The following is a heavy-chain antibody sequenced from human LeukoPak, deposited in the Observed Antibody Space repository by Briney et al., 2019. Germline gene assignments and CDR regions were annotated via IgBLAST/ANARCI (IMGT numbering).Heavy chain of an antibody. CDR2: MSPDVGNT. CDR1: GYTFTSYD. Sequence: GASVKVSCKASGYTFTSYDINWVRQATGQGLEWMGWMSPDVGNTGYAQKLQGRVIMTTNTSISTAYLELSSLRSEDTAVYYCARGKPGIAVNDHWGQGTLVTVSS. CDR3: ARGKPGIAVNDH. V-gene: IGHV1-8*01. J-gene: IGHJ4*02. D-gene: IGHD6-19*01.